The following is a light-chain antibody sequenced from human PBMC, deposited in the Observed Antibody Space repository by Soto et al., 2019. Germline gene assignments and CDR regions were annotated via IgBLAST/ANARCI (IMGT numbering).Light chain of an antibody. Sequence: QSALTQPPSASGSPGQSVTMSCTGTSSDVGGYNYVSWYQQYPGKVPKLMVYEVNNRPSGVPDRFSGSKSGNTASLTVSGLQAEDEADYYCTSYAGGNNVFGTGTKRTVL. CDR3: TSYAGGNNV. J-gene: IGLJ1*01. CDR1: SSDVGGYNY. V-gene: IGLV2-8*01. CDR2: EVN.